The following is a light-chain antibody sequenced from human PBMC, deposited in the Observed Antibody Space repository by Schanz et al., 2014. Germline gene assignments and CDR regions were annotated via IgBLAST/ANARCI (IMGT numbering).Light chain of an antibody. Sequence: QSVLTQPPSVSGAPGQRVTISCTGSSSNIGAGYGVHWYQQLPGTAPKLLIYDNSRRPSGVPDRFSGSKSGTSASLAISGLQSEDEADYYCAAWDDSLNSWVFGGGTKLTVL. CDR2: DNS. CDR1: SSNIGAGYG. CDR3: AAWDDSLNSWV. J-gene: IGLJ3*02. V-gene: IGLV1-40*01.